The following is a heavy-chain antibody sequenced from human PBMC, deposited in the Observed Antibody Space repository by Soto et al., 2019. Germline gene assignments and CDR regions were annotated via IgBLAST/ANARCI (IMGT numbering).Heavy chain of an antibody. J-gene: IGHJ6*02. CDR2: IIPILGIA. CDR3: ARSNITYHYRMDV. Sequence: SVKVSCKASGGTFSSYTISWVRQAPGQGLEWMGRIIPILGIANYAQKFQGRVTITADKSTSTAYMELSSLRSEDTAVYYFARSNITYHYRMDVWGQGTKVPGSS. V-gene: IGHV1-69*02. CDR1: GGTFSSYT.